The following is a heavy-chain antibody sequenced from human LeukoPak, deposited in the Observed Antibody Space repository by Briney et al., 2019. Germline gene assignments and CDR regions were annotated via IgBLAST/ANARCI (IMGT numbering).Heavy chain of an antibody. CDR3: ARLVRKILDY. D-gene: IGHD6-19*01. Sequence: SETLSLTCTVSGGSISSSSYYWGWLRQPPGTGLEWIGSIYYSGSTYYNPSLKSRVTISVDTSKNQFSLKLSSVTAADTAVYYCARLVRKILDYWGQGTLVTVSS. V-gene: IGHV4-39*01. CDR2: IYYSGST. J-gene: IGHJ4*02. CDR1: GGSISSSSYY.